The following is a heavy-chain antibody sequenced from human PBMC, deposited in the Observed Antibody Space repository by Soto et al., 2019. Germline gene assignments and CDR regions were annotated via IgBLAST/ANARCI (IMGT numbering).Heavy chain of an antibody. D-gene: IGHD3-10*01. J-gene: IGHJ4*02. V-gene: IGHV3-30-3*01. CDR3: ARDPLRTTVSGSYSYFDY. CDR1: GFTFSSYA. Sequence: LSLTCAASGFTFSSYAMHWVRQAPGKGLEWVAVISYDGSNKYYADSVKGRFTISRDNSKNTLYLQMNSLRAEDTAVYYCARDPLRTTVSGSYSYFDYWGQGTLVTVSS. CDR2: ISYDGSNK.